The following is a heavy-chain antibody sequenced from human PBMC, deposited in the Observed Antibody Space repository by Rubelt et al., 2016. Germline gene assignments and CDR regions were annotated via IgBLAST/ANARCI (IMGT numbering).Heavy chain of an antibody. CDR1: GFTFSDHY. J-gene: IGHJ6*03. CDR2: TRNKANSHTT. V-gene: IGHV3-72*01. CDR3: AKELGQQPFVYNYMDV. D-gene: IGHD6-13*01. Sequence: EVQLVESGGGLVQPGGSLRLSCAASGFTFSDHYMDWVRQAPGKGLEWVGRTRNKANSHTTEYAASVKGRFTISRDDSKNSLYLQMNSLKTEDTAVYYCAKELGQQPFVYNYMDVWGKGTTVTVSS.